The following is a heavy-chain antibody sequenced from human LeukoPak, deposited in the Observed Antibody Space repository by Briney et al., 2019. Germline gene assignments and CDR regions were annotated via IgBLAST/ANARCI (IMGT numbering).Heavy chain of an antibody. CDR2: ISYSGST. V-gene: IGHV4-59*01. Sequence: SETLSLTCTVSGGSISSYYWSWIRQPPGKGLEWIGYISYSGSTNYNPSLKSRVTISVDTSKNQLFLKLNSVTAADTAVYYCARYIWGSYPTFEDYWGQGSLVTVSS. CDR1: GGSISSYY. J-gene: IGHJ4*02. CDR3: ARYIWGSYPTFEDY. D-gene: IGHD3-16*02.